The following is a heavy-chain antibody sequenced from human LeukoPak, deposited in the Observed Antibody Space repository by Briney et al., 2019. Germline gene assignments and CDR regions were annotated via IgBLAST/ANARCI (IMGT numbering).Heavy chain of an antibody. CDR3: ATADTDMEVAVN. CDR1: GYIFVSFW. J-gene: IGHJ4*02. CDR2: IYPGDSDT. Sequence: GESLKISCKGSGYIFVSFWIAWGRQMPGKGLGGMGIIYPGDSDTRYSPSFQGQVTISADKAISTAYLQWSSLKASDTAMYYCATADTDMEVAVNWGQGTLVTVSS. V-gene: IGHV5-51*01. D-gene: IGHD2-21*01.